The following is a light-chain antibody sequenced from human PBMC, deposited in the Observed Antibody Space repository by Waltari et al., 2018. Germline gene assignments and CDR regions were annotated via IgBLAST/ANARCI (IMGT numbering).Light chain of an antibody. CDR3: QQYYTTPWT. J-gene: IGKJ1*01. CDR1: QIVLYSSNNRNY. CDR2: WAS. Sequence: DIVMTQSPDSLAVSLGARATINCKSSQIVLYSSNNRNYLAWYQQKPGQSPKLVIYWASTRESGVPDRFSGSGSGTDFTLTISSLQAEDVATYYCQQYYTTPWTFGQGTKVEIK. V-gene: IGKV4-1*01.